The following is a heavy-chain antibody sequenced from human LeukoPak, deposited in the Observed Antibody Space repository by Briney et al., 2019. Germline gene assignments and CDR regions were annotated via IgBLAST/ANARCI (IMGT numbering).Heavy chain of an antibody. V-gene: IGHV4-59*08. CDR2: IYYSGGT. CDR3: ARLVDTAMADFDY. CDR1: GGSISSYY. Sequence: SSETLSLTCTVSGGSISSYYWSWIRQPPGKGLEWIGYIYYSGGTNYNPSLKSRVTISVDTSKNQFSLKLSSVTAADTAVYYCARLVDTAMADFDYWGQGTLVTVLS. J-gene: IGHJ4*02. D-gene: IGHD5-18*01.